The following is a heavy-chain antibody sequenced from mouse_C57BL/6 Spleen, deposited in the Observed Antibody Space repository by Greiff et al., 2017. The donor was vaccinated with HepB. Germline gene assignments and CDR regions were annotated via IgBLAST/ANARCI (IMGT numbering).Heavy chain of an antibody. CDR1: GYSITSGYY. D-gene: IGHD1-1*01. V-gene: IGHV3-6*01. Sequence: EVQLQESGPGLVKPSQSLSLTCSVTGYSITSGYYWNWIRQFPGNKLEWMGYISYDGSNNYNPSLKNRISITRDTSKNQVFLKLNSVTTEDTATYYCARGRDYYGFDYWGQGTTLTVSS. CDR2: ISYDGSN. CDR3: ARGRDYYGFDY. J-gene: IGHJ2*01.